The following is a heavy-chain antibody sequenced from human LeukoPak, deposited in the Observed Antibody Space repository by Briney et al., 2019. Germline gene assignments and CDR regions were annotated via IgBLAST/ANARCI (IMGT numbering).Heavy chain of an antibody. CDR1: GFTFSRYG. CDR2: IWYDGSNK. J-gene: IGHJ3*02. Sequence: GGSLRLSCVASGFTFSRYGMHWVRQAPGKGLEWVAIIWYDGSNKYYADSVKGRFTISRDTSKNTLYMQMDSLRAEDTAVYYCASGDTTGYSGDAFNIRGQATMVTVSS. CDR3: ASGDTTGYSGDAFNI. D-gene: IGHD3-22*01. V-gene: IGHV3-33*03.